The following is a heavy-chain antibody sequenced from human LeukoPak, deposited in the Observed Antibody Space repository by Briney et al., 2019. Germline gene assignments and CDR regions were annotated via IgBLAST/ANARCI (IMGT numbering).Heavy chain of an antibody. Sequence: GGSLRLSCAASGFTFGSYEMNWVRQAPGKGLEWVSYISSSGSTIYYADSVKGRFTISRDDAKNSQYLQMNSLRAEDTGVYYCARKLTGTTYFDYWGQGALVTVSS. CDR1: GFTFGSYE. V-gene: IGHV3-48*03. CDR2: ISSSGSTI. J-gene: IGHJ4*02. CDR3: ARKLTGTTYFDY. D-gene: IGHD1-1*01.